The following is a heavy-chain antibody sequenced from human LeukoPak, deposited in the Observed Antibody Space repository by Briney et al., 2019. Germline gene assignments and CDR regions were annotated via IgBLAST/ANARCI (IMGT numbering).Heavy chain of an antibody. D-gene: IGHD1/OR15-1a*01. V-gene: IGHV5-51*01. CDR1: GYSFTSYW. J-gene: IGHJ4*02. Sequence: GASLKISCKGSGYSFTSYWIGWVRQMPGKCLEWMGIIFPGDSDTTYSPSLQGQVTTSADKSINTAYLQWSSLRASDTAMYYCATSESQTRFDYWGQGTPVTVSS. CDR3: ATSESQTRFDY. CDR2: IFPGDSDT.